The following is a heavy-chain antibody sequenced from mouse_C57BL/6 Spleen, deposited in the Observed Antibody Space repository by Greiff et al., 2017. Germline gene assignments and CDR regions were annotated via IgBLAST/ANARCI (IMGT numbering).Heavy chain of an antibody. V-gene: IGHV1-59*01. Sequence: QVQLQQPGAELVRPGTSVKLSCKASGYTFTSYWMHWVKQRPGQGLEWIGVIDPSDSYTNYNQKFKGKATLTVDTSSSTAYMQLSSLTSEESAVYDCARGLYDRAWFADWGQGTLVTVSA. CDR1: GYTFTSYW. J-gene: IGHJ3*01. CDR3: ARGLYDRAWFAD. D-gene: IGHD2-12*01. CDR2: IDPSDSYT.